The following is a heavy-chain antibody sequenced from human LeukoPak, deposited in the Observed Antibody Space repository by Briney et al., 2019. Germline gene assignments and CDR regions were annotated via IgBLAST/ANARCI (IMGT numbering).Heavy chain of an antibody. D-gene: IGHD6-13*01. CDR2: IYQSGST. CDR1: GGSISSGSYY. Sequence: PSQTLSLTCTVSGGSISSGSYYWSWIRQPPGKGLEWIGYIYQSGSTYYNPSLKSRVTISLDRSKNQFSLRLSSVTAADTAVYYCARGGLYQQDSPDYWGQGTLVTVSS. J-gene: IGHJ4*02. V-gene: IGHV4-30-2*02. CDR3: ARGGLYQQDSPDY.